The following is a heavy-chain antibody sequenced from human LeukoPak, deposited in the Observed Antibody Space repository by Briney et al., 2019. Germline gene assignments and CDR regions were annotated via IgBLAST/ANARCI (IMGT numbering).Heavy chain of an antibody. J-gene: IGHJ4*02. Sequence: GGSLRLSCAASGFTFSSYGMHWVRQAPGKGLEWVAFIRYDGSNKYYADSVKGRFTISRDNSKNTLYLQMNSLRAEDTAVYYCARVMGEAATCCDYWGQGTLVTVSS. CDR3: ARVMGEAATCCDY. V-gene: IGHV3-30*02. D-gene: IGHD2-15*01. CDR1: GFTFSSYG. CDR2: IRYDGSNK.